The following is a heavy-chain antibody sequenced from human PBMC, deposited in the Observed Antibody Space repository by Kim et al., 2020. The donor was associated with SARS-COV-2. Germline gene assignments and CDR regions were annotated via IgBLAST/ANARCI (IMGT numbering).Heavy chain of an antibody. D-gene: IGHD2-2*01. V-gene: IGHV4-31*03. J-gene: IGHJ5*02. CDR1: GGSISSGGYY. CDR2: IYYSGST. Sequence: SETLSLTCTVSGGSISSGGYYWSWIRQHPGKGLEWIGYIYYSGSTYYNPSLKSRVTISVDTSKNQFSLKLSSVTAADTAVYYCASFRVLRIASTSCYLFDPWGQGTLVTVSS. CDR3: ASFRVLRIASTSCYLFDP.